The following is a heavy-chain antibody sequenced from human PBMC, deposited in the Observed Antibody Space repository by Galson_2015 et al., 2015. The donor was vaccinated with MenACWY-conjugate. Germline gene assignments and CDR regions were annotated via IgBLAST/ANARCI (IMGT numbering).Heavy chain of an antibody. J-gene: IGHJ6*02. V-gene: IGHV5-10-1*01. CDR1: GYSFTSYW. CDR3: ARQGFGESNYYGMDV. Sequence: QSGAEVKKPGESLRISCKGSGYSFTSYWISWVRQMPGKGLEWMGRIDPSDSYTNYSPSFQGHVTISADKSISTAYLQWSSLKASDTAMYYCARQGFGESNYYGMDVWGQGTTVTVSS. CDR2: IDPSDSYT. D-gene: IGHD3-10*01.